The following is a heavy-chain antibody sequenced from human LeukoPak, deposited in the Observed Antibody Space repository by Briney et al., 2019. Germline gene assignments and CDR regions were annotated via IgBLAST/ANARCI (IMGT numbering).Heavy chain of an antibody. CDR1: GFTFSTYG. J-gene: IGHJ4*02. V-gene: IGHV3-30*02. CDR3: ASRSTVTTGGDY. Sequence: PGGSLRLSCAASGFTFSTYGMHWVRQAPGKGLEWVAFIRYDGNNKYYADSVKGRFTISRDNSKNTLYLQMNSLRAEDTAVYYCASRSTVTTGGDYWGQGTLVTVSS. CDR2: IRYDGNNK. D-gene: IGHD4-17*01.